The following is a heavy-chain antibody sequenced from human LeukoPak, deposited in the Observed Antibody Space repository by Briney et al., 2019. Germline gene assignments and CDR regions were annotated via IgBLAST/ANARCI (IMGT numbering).Heavy chain of an antibody. V-gene: IGHV1-69*05. CDR3: ARESPLLYYYDSSGYGPFDY. J-gene: IGHJ4*02. D-gene: IGHD3-22*01. Sequence: ASVKVSWKDSGGTFSSYAISWVRQAPGQGLEWMGGIIPIFGTANYAQKLQGRVTITTDESTSTAYMELSSLRSEDTAVYYCARESPLLYYYDSSGYGPFDYWGQGTLVTVSS. CDR1: GGTFSSYA. CDR2: IIPIFGTA.